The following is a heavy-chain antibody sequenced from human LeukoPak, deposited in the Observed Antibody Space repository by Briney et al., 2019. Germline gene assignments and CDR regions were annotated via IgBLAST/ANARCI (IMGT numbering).Heavy chain of an antibody. J-gene: IGHJ4*02. CDR2: ISRSGSRYI. CDR1: GFTFSSYN. CDR3: ARPEIDGYGDLHY. D-gene: IGHD4-17*01. V-gene: IGHV3-21*01. Sequence: RGSLRLSCAASGFTFSSYNMHWVCQAPGKGLEWVSSISRSGSRYIYYADSVKGRFTISRDNAKNSLYLQMDSLRAEDTAVYYCARPEIDGYGDLHYWGQGPLVPVSS.